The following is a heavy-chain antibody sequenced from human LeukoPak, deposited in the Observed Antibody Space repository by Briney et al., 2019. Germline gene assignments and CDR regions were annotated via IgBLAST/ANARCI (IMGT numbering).Heavy chain of an antibody. Sequence: GGSLRLSCAASGFTVSSNYMSWVRQAPGKGLEWVSVIYSGGSTYYADSVKGRFTISRDNSKNTLYLQMNSLRAEDTAVYYCARGYYYDSLGYWGQGTLVTVSS. CDR2: IYSGGST. D-gene: IGHD3-22*01. CDR3: ARGYYYDSLGY. J-gene: IGHJ4*02. V-gene: IGHV3-66*01. CDR1: GFTVSSNY.